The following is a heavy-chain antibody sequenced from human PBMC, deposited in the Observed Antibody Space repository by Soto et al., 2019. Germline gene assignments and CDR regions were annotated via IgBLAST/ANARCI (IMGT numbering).Heavy chain of an antibody. CDR2: IIPIFGTA. Sequence: QVQLVQSGAEVKKPGSSVKVSCKASVGTFSSYAISWVRQAPGQGLEWMGGIIPIFGTANFAQKFQGRVTITGDKSTSTAYMELSRLRSEDTAVYFCARRNCTNGVCPVWYYYGMDVWGQGTTVTVSS. D-gene: IGHD2-8*01. CDR1: VGTFSSYA. V-gene: IGHV1-69*06. J-gene: IGHJ6*02. CDR3: ARRNCTNGVCPVWYYYGMDV.